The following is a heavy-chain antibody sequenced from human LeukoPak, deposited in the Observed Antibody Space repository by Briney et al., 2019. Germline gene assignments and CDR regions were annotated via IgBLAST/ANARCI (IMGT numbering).Heavy chain of an antibody. Sequence: ASVKVSCKAPGYPFTSYDLTWVRQTPGQGLQWMGWIAAYNGATNYAQIFQGRISMTTDTSTNTGYMELRSLTSDDTAVYYCAREDSNSENFWGQGTLVTVSS. CDR2: IAAYNGAT. D-gene: IGHD2/OR15-2a*01. V-gene: IGHV1-18*01. J-gene: IGHJ4*02. CDR1: GYPFTSYD. CDR3: AREDSNSENF.